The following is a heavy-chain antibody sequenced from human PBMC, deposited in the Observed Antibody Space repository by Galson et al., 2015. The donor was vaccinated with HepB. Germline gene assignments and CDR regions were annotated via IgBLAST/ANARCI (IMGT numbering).Heavy chain of an antibody. V-gene: IGHV3-23*01. CDR3: ARVPGYNDGPRY. CDR1: GFTFSSYA. CDR2: ISGSGGNT. J-gene: IGHJ4*02. D-gene: IGHD5-18*01. Sequence: SLRLSCAASGFTFSSYAMSWVRQAPGKGLVWVSAISGSGGNTYYADSVKGRFTISRDNSKNTMYLQMNSLRAEDTAVFYCARVPGYNDGPRYGGQGTLVTVSS.